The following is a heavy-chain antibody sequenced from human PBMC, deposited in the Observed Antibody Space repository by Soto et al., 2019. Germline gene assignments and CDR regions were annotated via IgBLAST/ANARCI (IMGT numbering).Heavy chain of an antibody. CDR3: AKDRYYDFWSGYYSDYYGMDV. J-gene: IGHJ6*02. V-gene: IGHV3-30*18. CDR2: ISYDGSNK. CDR1: GFTFSSYG. Sequence: PGGSLRLSCAASGFTFSSYGMRWVRQAPGKGLEWVAVISYDGSNKYYADSVKGRFTISRDNSKNTLYLQMNSLRAEDTAVYYCAKDRYYDFWSGYYSDYYGMDVWGQGTTVTVSS. D-gene: IGHD3-3*01.